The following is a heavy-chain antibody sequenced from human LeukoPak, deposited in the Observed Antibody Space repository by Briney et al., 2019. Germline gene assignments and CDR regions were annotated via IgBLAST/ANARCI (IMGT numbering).Heavy chain of an antibody. CDR1: GYTFTSYG. J-gene: IGHJ4*02. CDR3: ARPRITMIVFDY. D-gene: IGHD3-22*01. V-gene: IGHV1-18*01. CDR2: ISAYNGNT. Sequence: VASVKVSCKASGYTFTSYGISWVRQAPGQGLEWMGWISAYNGNTNYAQNLQGRVTMTADTSTSTAYMELRSLRSDDTAVYYCARPRITMIVFDYWGQGTLVTVSS.